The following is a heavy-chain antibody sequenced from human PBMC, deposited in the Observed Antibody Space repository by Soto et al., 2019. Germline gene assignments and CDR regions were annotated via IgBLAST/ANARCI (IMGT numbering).Heavy chain of an antibody. V-gene: IGHV3-48*03. CDR1: VFPFSSYE. Sequence: HPGGSLRLSCVASVFPFSSYEMTWVRQAPGKGLEWVAYISSSGRTTHYADSVKGRFTISRDNAKNSLYLEMNSLRAEDTAVYYCARGGSNYASWGQGTLVTVSS. CDR2: ISSSGRTT. CDR3: ARGGSNYAS. J-gene: IGHJ5*02. D-gene: IGHD4-4*01.